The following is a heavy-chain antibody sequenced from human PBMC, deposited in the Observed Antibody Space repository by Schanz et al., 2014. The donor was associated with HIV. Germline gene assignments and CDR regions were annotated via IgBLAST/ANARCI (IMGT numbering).Heavy chain of an antibody. CDR3: ARGLTSSWFAPLDF. CDR1: GFTFSNYA. D-gene: IGHD6-13*01. V-gene: IGHV3-30-3*01. J-gene: IGHJ4*02. CDR2: IWYDGDNK. Sequence: QVQLVESGGSVVQPGRSLRLSCAVSGFTFSNYAMHWVRQAPGKGLEWVAVIWYDGDNKYYADSVKGRFTISRDDSKNLLSLQMNSLRAEDTAVYYCARGLTSSWFAPLDFWGLGTLVTVSS.